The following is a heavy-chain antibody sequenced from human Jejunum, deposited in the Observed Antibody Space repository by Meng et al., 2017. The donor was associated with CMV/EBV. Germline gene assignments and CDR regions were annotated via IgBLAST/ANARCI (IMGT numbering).Heavy chain of an antibody. V-gene: IGHV4-34*01. CDR1: GGSISGYY. J-gene: IGHJ3*02. CDR3: ARTGITGTQDAFDI. D-gene: IGHD1-7*01. Sequence: VYGGSISGYYWSWIRQPPGKGLEWIGEINHSGSTNYNPSLKSRVTISVDTSKNQFSLKLSSVTAADTAVYYCARTGITGTQDAFDIWGQGTMVTVSS. CDR2: INHSGST.